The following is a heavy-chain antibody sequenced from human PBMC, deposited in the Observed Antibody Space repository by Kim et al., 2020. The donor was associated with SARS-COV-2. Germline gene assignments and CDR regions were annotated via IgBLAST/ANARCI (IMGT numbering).Heavy chain of an antibody. CDR2: FSGSGGTT. D-gene: IGHD6-19*01. CDR1: GFTFSSYA. V-gene: IGHV3-23*01. J-gene: IGHJ6*01. CDR3: APKGGSSSGWYSIYYYA. Sequence: GGSLRLSCAASGFTFSSYAMSWVRQAPGKGLEWVSAFSGSGGTTYYADSVKGRFTISRDNSKTTLYLQMNSLRDEDTAVYYCAPKGGSSSGWYSIYYYA.